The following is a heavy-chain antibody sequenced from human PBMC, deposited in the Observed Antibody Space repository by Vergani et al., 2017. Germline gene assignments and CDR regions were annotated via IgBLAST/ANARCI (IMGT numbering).Heavy chain of an antibody. D-gene: IGHD3-10*01. CDR3: AGVAFTMVRGAMVY. CDR1: GYTFTGYY. CDR2: ITPDSGGP. V-gene: IGHV1-2*02. Sequence: QVQLVQSGAEVKKPGASVTVSCKASGYTFTGYYMHWVRQAPGQGLEWMGWITPDSGGPNYAQKFQGRVTMTRDTSISTAYMELSRLRSDDTAVYYCAGVAFTMVRGAMVYWGQGTLVTVSS. J-gene: IGHJ4*02.